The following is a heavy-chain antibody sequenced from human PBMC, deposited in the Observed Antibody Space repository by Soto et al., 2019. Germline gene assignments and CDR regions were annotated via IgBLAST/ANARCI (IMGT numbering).Heavy chain of an antibody. CDR1: GYTLTELS. V-gene: IGHV1-24*01. Sequence: ASVKVSCKVSGYTLTELSMHWVRQAPGKGLEWMGGFDPEDGETIYAQKFQGRVTMTEDTSTDTAYMELSSLRSEDTAVYYCATKVTRIAAAADYYYGMDVWGQGTTVTVSS. CDR3: ATKVTRIAAAADYYYGMDV. CDR2: FDPEDGET. J-gene: IGHJ6*02. D-gene: IGHD6-13*01.